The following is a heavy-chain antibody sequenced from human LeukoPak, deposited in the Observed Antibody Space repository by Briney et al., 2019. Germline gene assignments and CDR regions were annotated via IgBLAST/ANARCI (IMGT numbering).Heavy chain of an antibody. V-gene: IGHV3-23*01. Sequence: GGALRLSCAASGFTFSSYAMSWVRQAPGKGLEWVSAIRDSGSSTHYADSVKGRFITSRDNSKNTLFLQMNSLRAEDTAIYYCAKYGPQDSGSSHFDYWGQGALVTVSS. CDR2: IRDSGSST. J-gene: IGHJ4*02. CDR3: AKYGPQDSGSSHFDY. CDR1: GFTFSSYA. D-gene: IGHD1-26*01.